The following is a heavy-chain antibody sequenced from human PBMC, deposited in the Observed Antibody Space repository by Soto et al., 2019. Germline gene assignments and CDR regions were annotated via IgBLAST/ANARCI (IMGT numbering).Heavy chain of an antibody. CDR1: GGSISSDHYH. J-gene: IGHJ6*02. V-gene: IGHV4-30-4*01. CDR3: VREDDGGDRDYYGLDV. D-gene: IGHD4-17*01. Sequence: QVQLQESGPGLVRPSQPLSLTCTVSGGSISSDHYHWTWIRQTPGKGLEWIGYIHYSGSVYYNPSLQSRVTMSVDTSKNLFSLKLSSVTAADTAVYFCVREDDGGDRDYYGLDVWGQGTTVTVSS. CDR2: IHYSGSV.